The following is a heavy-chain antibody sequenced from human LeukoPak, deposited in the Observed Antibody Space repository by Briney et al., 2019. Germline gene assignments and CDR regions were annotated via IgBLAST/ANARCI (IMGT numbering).Heavy chain of an antibody. J-gene: IGHJ5*02. CDR3: ARSPDWYNWFDP. Sequence: SETLSLTCSVSGDSIRNYYWNWIRQPPGKGLEWIGYTHYSGSTTYNPSLKSRVTISVDTSKNQFSLKLSSVTAADTAVYYCARSPDWYNWFDPWGQGTLVTVSS. CDR1: GDSIRNYY. CDR2: THYSGST. D-gene: IGHD3/OR15-3a*01. V-gene: IGHV4-59*08.